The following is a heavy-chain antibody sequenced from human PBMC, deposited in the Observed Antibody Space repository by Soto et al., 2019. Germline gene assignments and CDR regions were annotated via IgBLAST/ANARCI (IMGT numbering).Heavy chain of an antibody. CDR2: INPSGGRT. Sequence: QVQLVQSGAEVKKPGASVKVSCKVSGNIFTSQYMHWVRQAPGQGLEWMAMINPSGGRTSYAQMFQGRVTMTRVTSTSTVHMELSSLRSEDTAVYYCFRDVGDWGQGTLVTVSS. V-gene: IGHV1-46*03. D-gene: IGHD3-3*01. CDR1: GNIFTSQY. CDR3: FRDVGD. J-gene: IGHJ4*02.